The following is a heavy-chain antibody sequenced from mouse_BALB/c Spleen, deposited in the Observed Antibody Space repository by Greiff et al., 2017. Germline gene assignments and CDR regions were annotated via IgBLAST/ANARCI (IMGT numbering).Heavy chain of an antibody. V-gene: IGHV3-2*02. Sequence: EVKLVESGPGLVKPSQSLSLTCTVTGYSITSDYAWNWIRQFPGNKLEWMGYISYSGSTSYNPSLKSRISITRDTSKNQFFLQLNSVTTEDTATYYCARATVEGDAMDYWGQGTSVTVSS. D-gene: IGHD1-1*01. CDR1: GYSITSDYA. J-gene: IGHJ4*01. CDR3: ARATVEGDAMDY. CDR2: ISYSGST.